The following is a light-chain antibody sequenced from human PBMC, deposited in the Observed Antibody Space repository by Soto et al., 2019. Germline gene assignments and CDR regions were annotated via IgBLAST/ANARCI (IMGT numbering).Light chain of an antibody. CDR3: HSYDSSLSGVV. Sequence: QSVLTQPPSVSGAPGQRVTISCTGSSSNIGAGYDVLWYQQLPGTAPKLLIYRNSNRPSGVPDRFSGSKSGTSASLAITGLQAEDEADYYCHSYDSSLSGVVFGGGTKVTVL. CDR2: RNS. J-gene: IGLJ2*01. CDR1: SSNIGAGYD. V-gene: IGLV1-40*01.